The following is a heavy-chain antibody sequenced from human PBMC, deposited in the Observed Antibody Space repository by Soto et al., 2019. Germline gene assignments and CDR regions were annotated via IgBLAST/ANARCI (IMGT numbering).Heavy chain of an antibody. CDR2: INPNSGGT. D-gene: IGHD6-13*01. V-gene: IGHV1-2*04. Sequence: ASVKVSCKASGYTFTGYYMHWVRQAPGQGLEWMGWINPNSGGTNYAQKFQGWVTMTRDTSISTAYMELSRLRSDDTAVYYCARGDSSSWYGTDVWGQGTTVTVSS. CDR1: GYTFTGYY. CDR3: ARGDSSSWYGTDV. J-gene: IGHJ6*02.